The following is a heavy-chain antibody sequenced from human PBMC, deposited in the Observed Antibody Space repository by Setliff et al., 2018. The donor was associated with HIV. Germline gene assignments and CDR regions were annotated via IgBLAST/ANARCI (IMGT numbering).Heavy chain of an antibody. D-gene: IGHD1-26*01. J-gene: IGHJ4*02. CDR1: GFSFSSYE. CDR2: ISSSGTTL. V-gene: IGHV3-48*03. CDR3: AREGNSGHGGQIEFDY. Sequence: GGSLRLSCAASGFSFSSYEINWVRQAPGRGLEWISYISSSGTTLYYADSVKGRFTISRDNAENSLYLQMDSLRAEDTAVYYCAREGNSGHGGQIEFDYWGQGTLVTVSS.